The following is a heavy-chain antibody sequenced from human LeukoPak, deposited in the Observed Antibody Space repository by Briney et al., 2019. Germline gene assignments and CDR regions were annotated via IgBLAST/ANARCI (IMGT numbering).Heavy chain of an antibody. J-gene: IGHJ4*02. CDR2: IYYSGST. D-gene: IGHD5-12*01. CDR3: ASAIVATRNLDY. Sequence: NPSETLSLTCTVSGGSISSSSYYWGWIRQPPGKGLEWIGSIYYSGSTYYNPSLKSRVTISVDTSKNQFSLKLSSVTAADTAVYYCASAIVATRNLDYWGQGTLVTVSS. V-gene: IGHV4-39*01. CDR1: GGSISSSSYY.